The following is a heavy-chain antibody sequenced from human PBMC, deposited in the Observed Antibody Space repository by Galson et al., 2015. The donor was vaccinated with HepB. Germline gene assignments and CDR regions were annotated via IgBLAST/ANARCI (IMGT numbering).Heavy chain of an antibody. Sequence: SLRLSCAASGFTFSNYAMTWVRQAPGKGLEWVSTITGSGGSTYYVDSMRGRFTISRDNSRSTLYLQMNSLRADDTAVYYCAKFGFLLQKGTYYGMDVWGQGTTVTVSS. CDR1: GFTFSNYA. D-gene: IGHD1-7*01. CDR3: AKFGFLLQKGTYYGMDV. V-gene: IGHV3-23*01. CDR2: ITGSGGST. J-gene: IGHJ6*02.